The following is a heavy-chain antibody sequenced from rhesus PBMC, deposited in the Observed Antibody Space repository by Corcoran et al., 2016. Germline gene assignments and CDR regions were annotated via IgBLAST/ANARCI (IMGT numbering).Heavy chain of an antibody. V-gene: IGHV4-147*01. Sequence: QVQLQESGPGLVTPSETLSLTCAFSGGSLSSNYCSWLRQPPGKGLEWIGRIDGRGGSTSYNPSLTSRVTMSTDTSKNQFSLKLSSGTAADTAVYYCVRDQVVRRKVLYYFDYWGQGVLVTVSS. CDR3: VRDQVVRRKVLYYFDY. CDR1: GGSLSSNY. CDR2: IDGRGGST. J-gene: IGHJ4*01. D-gene: IGHD3-16*01.